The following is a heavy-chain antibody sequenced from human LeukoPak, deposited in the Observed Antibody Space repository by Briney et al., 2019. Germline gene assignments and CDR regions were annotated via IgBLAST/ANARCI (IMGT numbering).Heavy chain of an antibody. J-gene: IGHJ6*03. CDR2: IWYDGSDK. CDR3: ARDYGTRSSSSTMYYYMDV. V-gene: IGHV3-33*08. D-gene: IGHD6-6*01. Sequence: PGGSLRLSCAASGFTFSDYNMGWMRQAPGKGLEWVAVIWYDGSDKYYADSVKGRFTISRDNSKNTLYLQMNSLRAEDTAVYYCARDYGTRSSSSTMYYYMDVWGKGTTVTVSS. CDR1: GFTFSDYN.